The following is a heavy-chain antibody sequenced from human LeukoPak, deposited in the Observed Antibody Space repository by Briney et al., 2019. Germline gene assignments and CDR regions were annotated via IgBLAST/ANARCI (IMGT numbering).Heavy chain of an antibody. J-gene: IGHJ5*02. CDR3: ARGSYSLLGNWFDP. D-gene: IGHD5-12*01. CDR1: GGSISSYY. Sequence: SETLSLTCTVSGGSISSYYWSWIRQPPGKGLECLGYIYYSGSTNYNPSLKSRVTISVDTSKNQFSLKLSSVTAADTAVYYCARGSYSLLGNWFDPWGQGTLVTVSS. V-gene: IGHV4-59*01. CDR2: IYYSGST.